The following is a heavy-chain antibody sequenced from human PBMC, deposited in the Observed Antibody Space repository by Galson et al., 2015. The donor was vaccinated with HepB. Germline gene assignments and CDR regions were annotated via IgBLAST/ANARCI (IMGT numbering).Heavy chain of an antibody. CDR1: GYTFTSYG. J-gene: IGHJ4*02. Sequence: SVKVSCKASGYTFTSYGISWVRQAPGQGLEWMGWISAYNGNTNYAQKLQGRVTMSTDTSTSTAYMELRSLRSDDTAVYYCARGSTIFGVVITADYWGQGTLVTASS. V-gene: IGHV1-18*01. D-gene: IGHD3-3*01. CDR2: ISAYNGNT. CDR3: ARGSTIFGVVITADY.